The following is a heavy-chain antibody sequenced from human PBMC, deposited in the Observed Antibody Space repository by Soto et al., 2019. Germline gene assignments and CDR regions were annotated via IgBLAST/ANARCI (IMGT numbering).Heavy chain of an antibody. V-gene: IGHV4-61*05. D-gene: IGHD6-13*01. J-gene: IGHJ4*02. CDR2: ISDSGRT. CDR1: GGSIRRSDSY. Sequence: SETRSLTCSVSGGSIRRSDSYWTWVRQGPGKGLEWIAYISDSGRTDYNPSLKSRATISVDTSKNVFSLKLSSVTAADTAVYYCARHIAADYWGQGTLVTVSS. CDR3: ARHIAADY.